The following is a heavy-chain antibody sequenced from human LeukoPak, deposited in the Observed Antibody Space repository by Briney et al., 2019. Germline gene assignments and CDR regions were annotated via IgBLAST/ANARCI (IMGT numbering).Heavy chain of an antibody. CDR3: ARARNSVGSAFDI. J-gene: IGHJ3*02. CDR1: GFTFSSYS. Sequence: GGSLRLSCAASGFTFSSYSVNWVRQAPGKGLEWVSSISSSSSYIYYADSVKGRFTISRDNAKNSLYLQMNSLRAEDTAVYYCARARNSVGSAFDIWGQGTMVTVSP. CDR2: ISSSSSYI. D-gene: IGHD4-23*01. V-gene: IGHV3-21*01.